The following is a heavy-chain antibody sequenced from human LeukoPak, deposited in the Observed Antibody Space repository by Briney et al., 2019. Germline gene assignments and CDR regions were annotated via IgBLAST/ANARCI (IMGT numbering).Heavy chain of an antibody. CDR3: AREVGYLLGEYRLGF. D-gene: IGHD3-10*01. Sequence: GASVKVSCKASGYSITGYYMHWVRQAPGQGLEWMGWINPDSGDTKYAQKFQGRVTMTRDTSISTAYMEVSRLRLDDTAMYYCAREVGYLLGEYRLGFWGPGTLVTVSS. CDR2: INPDSGDT. CDR1: GYSITGYY. J-gene: IGHJ4*02. V-gene: IGHV1-2*02.